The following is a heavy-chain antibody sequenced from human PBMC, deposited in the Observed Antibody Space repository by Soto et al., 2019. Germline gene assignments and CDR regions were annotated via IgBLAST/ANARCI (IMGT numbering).Heavy chain of an antibody. CDR2: ISIASSTI. J-gene: IGHJ4*02. CDR3: ARERARVFDS. CDR1: GFTFSDYY. Sequence: GGSLRLSCAASGFTFSDYYMGWIRQAPGRGLEWLSYISIASSTIYYADSVEGRFSISRDNAKNSLYLQLSSLRAEDTAVYFCARERARVFDSWGQGTLVTVSS. V-gene: IGHV3-11*01.